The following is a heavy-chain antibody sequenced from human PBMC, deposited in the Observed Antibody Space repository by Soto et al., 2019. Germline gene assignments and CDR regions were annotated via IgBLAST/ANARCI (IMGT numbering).Heavy chain of an antibody. J-gene: IGHJ6*02. D-gene: IGHD6-19*01. V-gene: IGHV3-7*03. CDR3: AKDIWVAVESYGMDV. Sequence: PGGSLRLSCAASGFTFSSYWMSWVRQAPGKGLEWVANIKQDGSEKYYVDSVKGRFTISRDNSKNSLYLQMNSLRTEDTALYYCAKDIWVAVESYGMDVWGQGTTVTVYS. CDR1: GFTFSSYW. CDR2: IKQDGSEK.